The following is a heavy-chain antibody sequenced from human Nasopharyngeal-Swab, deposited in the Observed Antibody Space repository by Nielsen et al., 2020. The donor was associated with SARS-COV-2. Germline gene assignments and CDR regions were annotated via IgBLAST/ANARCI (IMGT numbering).Heavy chain of an antibody. CDR3: AKGATVVALFDY. V-gene: IGHV3-9*01. J-gene: IGHJ4*02. Sequence: VRQAPGKGLEWVPGISWNSGSIGYADSVKGRFTISRDNAKNSLYLQMNSLRAEDTALYYCAKGATVVALFDYWGQGTLVTVSS. CDR2: ISWNSGSI. D-gene: IGHD4-23*01.